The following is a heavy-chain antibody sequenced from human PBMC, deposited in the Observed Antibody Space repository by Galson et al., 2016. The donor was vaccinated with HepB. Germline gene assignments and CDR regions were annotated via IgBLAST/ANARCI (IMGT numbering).Heavy chain of an antibody. D-gene: IGHD4-17*01. CDR1: GFTFSAYA. CDR3: ARVVYGDHGWFNY. V-gene: IGHV3-23*01. J-gene: IGHJ4*02. CDR2: ISDSGSRP. Sequence: SLRLSCAASGFTFSAYAMIWVRQAPGKGPAAVSSISDSGSRPYYADSVRGRFTISRDNSKNTLFLQMNTLRAEDTAVYYCARVVYGDHGWFNYWGQGTLVTVSS.